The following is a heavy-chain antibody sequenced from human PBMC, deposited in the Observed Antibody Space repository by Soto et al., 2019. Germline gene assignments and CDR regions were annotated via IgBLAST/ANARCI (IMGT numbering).Heavy chain of an antibody. CDR2: IYYSGST. CDR1: GGSISSSSYY. D-gene: IGHD6-13*01. Sequence: QLQLQESGPGLVKPSETLSLTCTVSGGSISSSSYYWGWIRQPPGKGLEWIGSIYYSGSTYYNPSLKSRVTISVDTSKNQFSLKLSSVTAADTAVYYCARQQLVRGYYYGMDVWDQGTTVTVSS. CDR3: ARQQLVRGYYYGMDV. V-gene: IGHV4-39*01. J-gene: IGHJ6*02.